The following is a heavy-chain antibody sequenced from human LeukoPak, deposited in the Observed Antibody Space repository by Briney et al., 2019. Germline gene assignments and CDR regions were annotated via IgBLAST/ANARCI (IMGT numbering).Heavy chain of an antibody. D-gene: IGHD3-9*01. Sequence: PGGSLRLSCAASEFTFSNFGMHWVRQAPGKGLEWVAVISFDGTNKFYAESVKGRFTISRDNSKNTLYLQMNSVTTEDTAVYYCAKGVLSYFDWGKGAFDIWGQGTVVTVSS. J-gene: IGHJ3*02. CDR2: ISFDGTNK. CDR1: EFTFSNFG. CDR3: AKGVLSYFDWGKGAFDI. V-gene: IGHV3-30*18.